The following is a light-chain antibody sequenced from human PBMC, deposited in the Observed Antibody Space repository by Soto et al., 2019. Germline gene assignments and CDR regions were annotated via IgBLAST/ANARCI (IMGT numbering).Light chain of an antibody. CDR3: QQYGSSPWT. CDR1: QSVTNY. CDR2: DAS. Sequence: EIFLTQSPDTLSLSPGERATLTCRASQSVTNYIAWYQQRPGQAPRRLIYDASNRATGVPARFSGSGSGTDFTLTISRLEPEDFAVYYCQQYGSSPWTFGQGTKVDIK. V-gene: IGKV3-20*01. J-gene: IGKJ1*01.